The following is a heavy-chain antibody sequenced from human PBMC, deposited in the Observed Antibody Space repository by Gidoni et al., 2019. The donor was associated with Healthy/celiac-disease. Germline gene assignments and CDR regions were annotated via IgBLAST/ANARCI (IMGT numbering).Heavy chain of an antibody. J-gene: IGHJ4*02. V-gene: IGHV3-30-3*01. CDR3: ARGACSGGSCYLFDY. D-gene: IGHD2-15*01. CDR1: GFTFSRYA. CDR2: ISYDGSNK. Sequence: QVQLVESGGGVVQPGRSLRLSCAASGFTFSRYAMHWVRQAPGKGLEWVAVISYDGSNKDYADSVKGRFTISRDNSKNTLYLQMNSLRAEDTAVYYCARGACSGGSCYLFDYWGQGTLVTVSS.